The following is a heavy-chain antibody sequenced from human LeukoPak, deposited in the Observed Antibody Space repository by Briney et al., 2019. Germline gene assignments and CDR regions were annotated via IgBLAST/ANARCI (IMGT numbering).Heavy chain of an antibody. D-gene: IGHD4-17*01. CDR2: IYYSGST. Sequence: SEILSLTCSVSGGSIRSGGYFWSRLRQRPGKGLEWIGYIYYSGSTYYNPSLKSRVTISVDTSKNQFSLKLSSVTAADTAVYYCARDGVYGDPPFDYWGQGTLVTVSS. V-gene: IGHV4-31*03. J-gene: IGHJ4*02. CDR3: ARDGVYGDPPFDY. CDR1: GGSIRSGGYF.